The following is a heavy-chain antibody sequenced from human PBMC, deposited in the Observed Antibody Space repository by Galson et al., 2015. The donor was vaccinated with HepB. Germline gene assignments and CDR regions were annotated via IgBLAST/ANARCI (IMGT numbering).Heavy chain of an antibody. V-gene: IGHV1-3*01. CDR1: GYTFTSYA. CDR2: INAGNGNT. D-gene: IGHD3-16*01. J-gene: IGHJ4*02. CDR3: ARPMKPPDTGDYYFDY. Sequence: SVKVSCKASGYTFTSYAMHWVRQAPGQRLEWMGWINAGNGNTKYSQKFQGRVTITRDTSASTAYMELSSLRSEDTAVYYCARPMKPPDTGDYYFDYWGQGTLVTVSS.